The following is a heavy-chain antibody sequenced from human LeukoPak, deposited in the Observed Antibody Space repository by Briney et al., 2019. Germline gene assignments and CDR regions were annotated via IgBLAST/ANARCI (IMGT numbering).Heavy chain of an antibody. CDR3: ARDGYGDYVGGDY. J-gene: IGHJ4*02. Sequence: VASVKVSCKASGGTFISYAISWVRQAPGQGLEWMGGIIPIFGTANYAQKFQGRVTITADESTSTAYMELSSLRSEDTAVYYCARDGYGDYVGGDYWGQGTLVTVSS. V-gene: IGHV1-69*01. CDR1: GGTFISYA. D-gene: IGHD4-17*01. CDR2: IIPIFGTA.